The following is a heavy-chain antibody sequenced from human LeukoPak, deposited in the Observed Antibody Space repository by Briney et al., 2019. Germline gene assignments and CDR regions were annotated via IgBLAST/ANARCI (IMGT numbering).Heavy chain of an antibody. CDR2: TSGSGGST. J-gene: IGHJ3*02. CDR3: AKDFRYSGSYSAYDALDI. D-gene: IGHD1-26*01. Sequence: GGSLRLSCTASGFTFSSHAMSWVRQAPGEGLEWVSGTSGSGGSTYYADSVKGRFTISRDNSKNTLYLQMTSLRAEDTAIYYCAKDFRYSGSYSAYDALDIWGQGTMVTVSS. CDR1: GFTFSSHA. V-gene: IGHV3-23*01.